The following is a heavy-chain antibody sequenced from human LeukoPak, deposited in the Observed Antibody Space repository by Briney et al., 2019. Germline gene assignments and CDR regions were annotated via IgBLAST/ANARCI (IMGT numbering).Heavy chain of an antibody. D-gene: IGHD3-22*01. V-gene: IGHV4-34*01. Sequence: PSETLSLTCAVYGGSFSGYYWSWIRQPPGKGLEWIGEINHSGSTNYNPSLKSRVTISVDTSKNQFSLKLSSVTAADTAVYYCARGYYYDSSGRYFDYWGQGTLVTVSS. CDR2: INHSGST. CDR3: ARGYYYDSSGRYFDY. CDR1: GGSFSGYY. J-gene: IGHJ4*02.